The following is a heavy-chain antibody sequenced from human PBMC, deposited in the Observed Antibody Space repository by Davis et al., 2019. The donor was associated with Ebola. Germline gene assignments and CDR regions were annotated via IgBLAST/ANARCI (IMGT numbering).Heavy chain of an antibody. CDR2: IYYSGST. D-gene: IGHD3-10*01. CDR3: ARGRLLWFGELFP. V-gene: IGHV4-34*01. J-gene: IGHJ5*02. CDR1: GGSFSSYY. Sequence: MPSETLSLTCAVYGGSFSSYYWGWVRQPPGKGLEWIGSIYYSGSTYYNPSLKSRVTISVDTSKNQFSLKLSSVTAADTAVYYCARGRLLWFGELFPWGQGTLVTVSS.